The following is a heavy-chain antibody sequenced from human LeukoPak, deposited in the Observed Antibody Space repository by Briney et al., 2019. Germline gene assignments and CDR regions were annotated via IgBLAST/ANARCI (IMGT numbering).Heavy chain of an antibody. Sequence: GGSLRLSCAASGFSFSNYAMSWVGQAPARGLEGVSSMIGGGSDTSYPPFVKGRFSLSRNDSRNTIYLQLNSLRVEDTAIYYCARASWVSNADAVSWGQGTLVTVSS. J-gene: IGHJ5*02. V-gene: IGHV3-23*01. CDR2: MIGGGSDT. CDR3: ARASWVSNADAVS. D-gene: IGHD1-1*01. CDR1: GFSFSNYA.